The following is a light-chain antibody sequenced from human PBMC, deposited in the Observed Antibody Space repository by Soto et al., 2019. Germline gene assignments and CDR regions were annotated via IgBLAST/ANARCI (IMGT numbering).Light chain of an antibody. V-gene: IGKV1-5*03. CDR1: QSISSW. Sequence: DIQMTQSPSTLSASVGDRVTITCRASQSISSWLAWYQQKPGTAPKLLIYKASSLESGVPSRFSGSGSGTEFTLTISSLQPDDFATYFCQQYNIYPLTFGGGTKVEIK. CDR3: QQYNIYPLT. CDR2: KAS. J-gene: IGKJ4*01.